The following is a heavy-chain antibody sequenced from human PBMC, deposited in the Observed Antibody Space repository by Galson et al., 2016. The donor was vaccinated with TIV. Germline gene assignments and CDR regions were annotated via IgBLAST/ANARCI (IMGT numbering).Heavy chain of an antibody. Sequence: SLRLSCAASGFTFRHYNMNWVRQAPGKGPEWVSSIGGSGGGTYYADSVKGRFTVSRDNSKNNLFLQMNSLSADDTAFYYCTKSEYSRLAFDYWGRGTLVTVSS. D-gene: IGHD2/OR15-2a*01. CDR1: GFTFRHYN. V-gene: IGHV3-23*01. J-gene: IGHJ4*02. CDR3: TKSEYSRLAFDY. CDR2: IGGSGGGT.